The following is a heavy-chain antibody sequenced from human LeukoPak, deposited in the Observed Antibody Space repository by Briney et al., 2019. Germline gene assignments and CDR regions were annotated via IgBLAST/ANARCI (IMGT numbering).Heavy chain of an antibody. CDR2: INPSGGSI. J-gene: IGHJ3*02. V-gene: IGHV1-46*01. CDR3: AREPTQHSIGAFDI. CDR1: GYIFTSYY. Sequence: VASVKVSCKASGYIFTSYYMFWVRQAPGQGLEWMGIINPSGGSIRYAQKFQGRVTMTRDTSISTAYMELSRLRSDDTAVYYCAREPTQHSIGAFDIWGQGTMVTVSS. D-gene: IGHD4-11*01.